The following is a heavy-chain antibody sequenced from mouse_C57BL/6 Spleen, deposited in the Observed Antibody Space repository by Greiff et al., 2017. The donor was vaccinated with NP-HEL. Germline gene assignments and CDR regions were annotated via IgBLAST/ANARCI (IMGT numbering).Heavy chain of an antibody. CDR1: GYTFTDYY. CDR2: IYPGSGHT. D-gene: IGHD2-4*01. Sequence: QVQLQQSGAELVRPGASVKLSCKASGYTFTDYYINWVKQRPGQGLEWIARIYPGSGHTYYNEKFKGKATLTAEKSSSTAYMQLSSLTSEDSAVYFCARGGDYDVDWFAYWGQGTLVTVSA. V-gene: IGHV1-76*01. CDR3: ARGGDYDVDWFAY. J-gene: IGHJ3*01.